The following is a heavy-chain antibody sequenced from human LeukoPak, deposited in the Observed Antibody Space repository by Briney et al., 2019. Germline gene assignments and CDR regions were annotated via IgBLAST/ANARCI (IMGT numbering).Heavy chain of an antibody. J-gene: IGHJ6*02. D-gene: IGHD6-19*01. CDR2: ISSSSSYT. CDR3: ARAAIAVAGRDYYYGIDI. V-gene: IGHV3-11*05. CDR1: GFTFSDYY. Sequence: GGSLRLSCAASGFTFSDYYMRWIRQAPGKGLEWVSYISSSSSYTNYADSVKGRFTISRDSAKNSLYLQMNSLRAEDTAVYYCARAAIAVAGRDYYYGIDIWGQGTTVTVSS.